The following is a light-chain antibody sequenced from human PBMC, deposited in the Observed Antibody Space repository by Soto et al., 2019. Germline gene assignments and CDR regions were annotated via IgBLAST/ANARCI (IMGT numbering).Light chain of an antibody. Sequence: DIQMTQSPSTLSASVGDRVTITCRASQSISSWLAWYQQKPGKAPKLLIYDASSLESGVPSRFSGSGSGTEFTLTISSLQPDDFAAYYCQQYNSYGSTFGGGTKVEIK. CDR1: QSISSW. CDR2: DAS. V-gene: IGKV1-5*01. J-gene: IGKJ4*01. CDR3: QQYNSYGST.